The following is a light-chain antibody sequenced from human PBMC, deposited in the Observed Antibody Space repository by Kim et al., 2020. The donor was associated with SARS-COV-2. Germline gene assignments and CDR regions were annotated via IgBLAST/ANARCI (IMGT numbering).Light chain of an antibody. V-gene: IGKV3-20*01. CDR1: QSVSSSY. CDR3: KQYGSSAVMYS. J-gene: IGKJ2*03. Sequence: EIVLTQSPGTLSLSPGERATLSCRASQSVSSSYLAWYQQKPGQAPRLLIYGASSRATGIPDRFSGSGSGTDFTLTISRLEPEDFAVYYCKQYGSSAVMYSFGQGTRREI. CDR2: GAS.